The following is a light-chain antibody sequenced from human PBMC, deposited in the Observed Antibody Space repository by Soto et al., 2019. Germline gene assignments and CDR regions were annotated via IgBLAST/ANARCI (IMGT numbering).Light chain of an antibody. Sequence: SVLTRPPSASGTPGQRVTISCSGSSSNIGSNTVTWYQQLPGTAPKLLIYSNNQRPSGVPDRFSGSKSGTSASLAISGLQSEDEADYYCAAWDDSLNGSYVFGTGTKVTVL. CDR2: SNN. CDR3: AAWDDSLNGSYV. V-gene: IGLV1-44*01. J-gene: IGLJ1*01. CDR1: SSNIGSNT.